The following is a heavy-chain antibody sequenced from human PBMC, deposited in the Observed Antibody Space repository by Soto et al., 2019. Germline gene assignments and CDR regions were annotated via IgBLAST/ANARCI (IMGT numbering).Heavy chain of an antibody. CDR1: GGTFNSYA. CDR2: IIPIFGTT. Sequence: GASVKVSCKASGGTFNSYAIDWVRQAPGQGLEWMGGIIPIFGTTNYAQKLQGRVKLTADESTRTAYMELSTLTSEDTAVYYCATLSYSSSWHHDLNCFDPWGQGTLVTVSS. V-gene: IGHV1-69*13. CDR3: ATLSYSSSWHHDLNCFDP. J-gene: IGHJ5*02. D-gene: IGHD6-13*01.